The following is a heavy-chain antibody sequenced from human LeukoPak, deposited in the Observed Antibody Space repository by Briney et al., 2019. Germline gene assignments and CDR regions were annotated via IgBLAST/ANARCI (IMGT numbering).Heavy chain of an antibody. J-gene: IGHJ3*02. CDR3: ASQGLRYFDWSPGDAFDI. Sequence: ASVKVSCKASGYTFTGYYMHWVRQAPGQGLEWMGWINPNSGGTNYAQKFQGRVTMTRDTSISTAYMGLSRLRSDDTAVYYCASQGLRYFDWSPGDAFDIWGQGTMVTVSS. V-gene: IGHV1-2*02. CDR1: GYTFTGYY. CDR2: INPNSGGT. D-gene: IGHD3-9*01.